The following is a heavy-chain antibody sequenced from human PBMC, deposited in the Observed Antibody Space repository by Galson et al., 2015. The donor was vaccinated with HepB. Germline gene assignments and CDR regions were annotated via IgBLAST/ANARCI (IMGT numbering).Heavy chain of an antibody. CDR1: GFTFSSYG. CDR2: IWYDGSNK. D-gene: IGHD5-18*01. V-gene: IGHV3-33*06. J-gene: IGHJ6*02. Sequence: SLRLSCAASGFTFSSYGMHWVRQAPGKGLEWVAVIWYDGSNKYYADSVKGRFTISRDNSKNTLYLQMNSLRAEDTAVYYCANGPRRGYSYGSGGYYYYGMDVWGQGTTVTVSS. CDR3: ANGPRRGYSYGSGGYYYYGMDV.